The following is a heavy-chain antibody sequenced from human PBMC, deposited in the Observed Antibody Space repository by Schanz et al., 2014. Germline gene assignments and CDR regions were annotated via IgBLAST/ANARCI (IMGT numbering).Heavy chain of an antibody. CDR3: ARDRQQLVGRIGYYYGMDV. CDR1: GFIFNDYY. CDR2: IDGGSVMK. Sequence: VQLVESGGGLVKPGGSLRLSCAASGFIFNDYYMNWIRQAPGKGLEWVAHIDGGSVMKFYADSVKGRFSISRDNAKNSLFLQMNSLREEDTAVYYCARDRQQLVGRIGYYYGMDVWGQGTTVTVSS. V-gene: IGHV3-11*04. J-gene: IGHJ6*02. D-gene: IGHD6-13*01.